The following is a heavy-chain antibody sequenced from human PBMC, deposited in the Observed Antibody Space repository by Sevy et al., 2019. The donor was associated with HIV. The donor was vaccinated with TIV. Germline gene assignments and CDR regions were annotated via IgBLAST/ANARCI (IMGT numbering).Heavy chain of an antibody. CDR3: AKGGAPAKYNWFDP. V-gene: IGHV3-23*01. CDR2: ISGSGGST. CDR1: GFTFSSYA. J-gene: IGHJ5*02. Sequence: GGSLRLSCAASGFTFSSYAMSWVRQAPGKGLEWVSAISGSGGSTYYTDSVKGRFTISRDNSKNTLYLQMNSLRAEDTAVYYCAKGGAPAKYNWFDPWGQGTLVTVSS.